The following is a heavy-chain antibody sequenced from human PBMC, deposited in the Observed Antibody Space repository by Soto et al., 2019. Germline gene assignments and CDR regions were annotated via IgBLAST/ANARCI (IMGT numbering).Heavy chain of an antibody. V-gene: IGHV1-18*01. Sequence: QVQLVQSGAEVKKPGASVKVSCKASGYTFTSYGISWVRQAPGQGLEWMGWISAYNGNTNYAQKLQGRVTMTTDTSTSTAYVELRSLRSDDTAVYYCARDVSSSWYEPVGFQHWGQGTLVTVSS. CDR1: GYTFTSYG. CDR3: ARDVSSSWYEPVGFQH. J-gene: IGHJ1*01. D-gene: IGHD6-13*01. CDR2: ISAYNGNT.